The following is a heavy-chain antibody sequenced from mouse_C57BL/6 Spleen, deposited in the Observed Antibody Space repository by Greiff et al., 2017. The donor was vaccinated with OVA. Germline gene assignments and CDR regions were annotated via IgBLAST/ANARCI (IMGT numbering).Heavy chain of an antibody. Sequence: VQLQQSGAELVKPGASVKLSCKASGYTFTEYSIHWVKQRSGQGLEWIGWFYPGSGSIKYNEKFKDKATLTADKSSSTVYMELSRLTSEDSAVYCCARREDDRSGTGAMDYWGQGTSVTVSS. CDR2: FYPGSGSI. J-gene: IGHJ4*01. V-gene: IGHV1-62-2*01. CDR1: GYTFTEYS. D-gene: IGHD3-2*02. CDR3: ARREDDRSGTGAMDY.